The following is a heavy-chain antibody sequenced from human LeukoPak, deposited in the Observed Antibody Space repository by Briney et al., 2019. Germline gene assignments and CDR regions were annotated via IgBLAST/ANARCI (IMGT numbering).Heavy chain of an antibody. J-gene: IGHJ4*02. Sequence: PSETLSLTCAVSGYSMSSGYYWGWIRQPPGKGLEWIGSKYQSGSTYYNPSLKSRVTISLDTSKNHFSLKLSSVTAADTAVYYCARHRGYSSGWHDYWGQGTLVTVSS. CDR1: GYSMSSGYY. D-gene: IGHD6-19*01. CDR3: ARHRGYSSGWHDY. CDR2: KYQSGST. V-gene: IGHV4-38-2*01.